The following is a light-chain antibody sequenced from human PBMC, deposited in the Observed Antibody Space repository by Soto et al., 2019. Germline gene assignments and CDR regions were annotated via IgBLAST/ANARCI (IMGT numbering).Light chain of an antibody. V-gene: IGKV3-20*01. CDR2: GAS. Sequence: ESVLTQSPGTLSLSPGERATLSCRASQSVSSSYLAWYQQKPGQAPRLLIYGASSRATGIPDRFSGSGSGTDFTLTISRLEPEDFAVYYCQQYGGAPLTFGGGTTVEIK. J-gene: IGKJ4*01. CDR1: QSVSSSY. CDR3: QQYGGAPLT.